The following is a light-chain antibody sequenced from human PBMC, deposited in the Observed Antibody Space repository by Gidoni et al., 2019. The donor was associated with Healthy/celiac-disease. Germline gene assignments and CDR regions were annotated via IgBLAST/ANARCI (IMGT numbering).Light chain of an antibody. CDR1: QSVISY. CDR3: QERRNWPPT. V-gene: IGKV3-11*01. J-gene: IGKJ1*01. CDR2: DAS. Sequence: ILFTPSPATLSLSPGQRATLSCRASQSVISYLAWYQQKPGQAPRLLIYDASNRATGIPARCSGSGCGTDLTITSRSLEHEDLAVYYCQERRNWPPTFGQGTKVEIK.